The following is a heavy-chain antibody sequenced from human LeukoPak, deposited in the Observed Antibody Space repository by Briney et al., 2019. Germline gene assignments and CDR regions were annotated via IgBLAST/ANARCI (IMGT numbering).Heavy chain of an antibody. D-gene: IGHD2-2*01. V-gene: IGHV3-48*01. J-gene: IGHJ4*02. CDR2: ISSRSSTI. CDR3: AKDPHGYCSSTSCYPFDY. CDR1: GFTFSTHD. Sequence: PGGSLRLSCAASGFTFSTHDLNWVRQAPGKGLEWVSFISSRSSTIYYADSVKGRFTISRDNSKNTLYLQMNSLRAEDTAVYYCAKDPHGYCSSTSCYPFDYWGQGTLVTVSS.